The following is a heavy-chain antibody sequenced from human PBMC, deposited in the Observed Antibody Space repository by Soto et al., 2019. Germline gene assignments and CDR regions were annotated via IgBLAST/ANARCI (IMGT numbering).Heavy chain of an antibody. CDR2: IVVGSGNT. J-gene: IGHJ4*02. CDR3: AADLLNYYDSSGYYYV. Sequence: SVKVSCKASGFTFTSSAMQWVRQARGQRLEWIGWIVVGSGNTNYAQKFQERVTITRDMSTSTAYMELSSLRSEDTAVYYCAADLLNYYDSSGYYYVWGQGTLVTVSS. V-gene: IGHV1-58*02. CDR1: GFTFTSSA. D-gene: IGHD3-22*01.